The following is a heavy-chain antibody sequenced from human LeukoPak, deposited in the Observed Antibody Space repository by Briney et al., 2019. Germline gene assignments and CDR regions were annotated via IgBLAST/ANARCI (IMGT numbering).Heavy chain of an antibody. D-gene: IGHD2-21*01. CDR1: GFTVSANH. Sequence: PGGSLRLSCAVSGFTVSANHMSWVRQAPGKGLEWVPVIYIDTNTYYADSVKGRFTISRDNSKNTLFLQMNSLRAEDTAVYYCARDREVVIAKAQMDVWGKGTTVTVFS. V-gene: IGHV3-53*01. J-gene: IGHJ6*04. CDR2: IYIDTNT. CDR3: ARDREVVIAKAQMDV.